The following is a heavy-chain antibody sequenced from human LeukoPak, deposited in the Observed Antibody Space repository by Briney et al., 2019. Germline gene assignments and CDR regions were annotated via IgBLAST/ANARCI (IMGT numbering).Heavy chain of an antibody. Sequence: SETLSLTCTVSGGSISSGAYYWSWIRQLPGKGLEWIGYISSSGNTYFNPSLKSRLTISLDTSKNQVSLRLTSVTAADTAVYYCARSDSGLPFDPWGQGTLVSVSS. V-gene: IGHV4-31*03. CDR2: ISSSGNT. CDR1: GGSISSGAYY. D-gene: IGHD2-8*02. CDR3: ARSDSGLPFDP. J-gene: IGHJ5*02.